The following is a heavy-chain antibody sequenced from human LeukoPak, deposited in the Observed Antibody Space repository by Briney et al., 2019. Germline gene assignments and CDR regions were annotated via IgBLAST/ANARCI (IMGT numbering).Heavy chain of an antibody. J-gene: IGHJ4*02. CDR2: IYSGGST. Sequence: PGGSLRLSCAASGFSVSSNYMSWVRQAPGKGLEWVSVIYSGGSTYYADSVKGRFSISRDNSKNTLSLQMNSLRAEDTAVYYCVRDISGEKSFDYWGQGTLVTVSS. D-gene: IGHD3-10*01. V-gene: IGHV3-53*05. CDR3: VRDISGEKSFDY. CDR1: GFSVSSNY.